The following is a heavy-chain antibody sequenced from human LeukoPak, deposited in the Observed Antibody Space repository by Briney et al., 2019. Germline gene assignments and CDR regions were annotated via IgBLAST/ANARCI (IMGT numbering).Heavy chain of an antibody. CDR3: AQAAAGISDAFDI. V-gene: IGHV1-69*05. D-gene: IGHD6-13*01. J-gene: IGHJ3*02. Sequence: GASVKVSCKASGGTFSSYAISWVRQAPGQGLEWMGGIIPIFGTANYAQKFQGRVTITTDESTSTAYMELRSLRSDDTAVYYCAQAAAGISDAFDIWGRGTMVTVSS. CDR2: IIPIFGTA. CDR1: GGTFSSYA.